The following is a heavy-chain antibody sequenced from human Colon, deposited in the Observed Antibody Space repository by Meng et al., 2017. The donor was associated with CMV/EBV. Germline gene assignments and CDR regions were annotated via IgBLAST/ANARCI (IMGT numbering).Heavy chain of an antibody. V-gene: IGHV4-39*07. D-gene: IGHD3-16*01. CDR1: GDSISGSSYY. Sequence: SETLSLTCTVSGDSISGSSYYWGWIRQFPGKRLEWIGSVYYSGSTFYNPSLQSRLSISVDTSRNQFSLKLTSVTAADTAVYHCARPLNGDLGQDGSDFWGQGTRVTVSS. J-gene: IGHJ3*01. CDR2: VYYSGST. CDR3: ARPLNGDLGQDGSDF.